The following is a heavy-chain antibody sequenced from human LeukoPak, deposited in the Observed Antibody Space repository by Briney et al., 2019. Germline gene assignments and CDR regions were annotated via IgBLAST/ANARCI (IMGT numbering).Heavy chain of an antibody. D-gene: IGHD3-10*01. CDR3: ARGTMTTLVRGIILALGY. CDR1: GFTFSTYS. CDR2: ISSSGSYI. Sequence: KPGGSLRLSCAASGFTFSTYSMNWVRQTPGKGLEWVSSISSSGSYIYYADSVKGRFTISRDNAKHSLYLQMDSLRAEDKAVYYCARGTMTTLVRGIILALGYWGQGTLVTVSS. V-gene: IGHV3-21*06. J-gene: IGHJ4*02.